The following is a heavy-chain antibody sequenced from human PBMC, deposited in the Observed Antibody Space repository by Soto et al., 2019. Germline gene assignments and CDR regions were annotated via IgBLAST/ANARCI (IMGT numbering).Heavy chain of an antibody. CDR3: ARSGPGGYIDH. J-gene: IGHJ4*02. V-gene: IGHV6-1*01. Sequence: PSQTLSLTCDISGDSVSSKNAAWNWIRQSPSRGLEWLGRTYYRSKWHSGYAVSVRSRVSISPDTSKNRFSLQLNSVTPDDTAVYYCARSGPGGYIDHWGRGTWSPSPQ. CDR1: GDSVSSKNAA. D-gene: IGHD2-15*01. CDR2: TYYRSKWHS.